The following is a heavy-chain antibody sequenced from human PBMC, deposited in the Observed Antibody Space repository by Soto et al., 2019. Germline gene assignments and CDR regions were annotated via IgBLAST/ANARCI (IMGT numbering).Heavy chain of an antibody. J-gene: IGHJ5*02. CDR1: GSFIIGSE. V-gene: IGHV4-59*12. CDR2: IHYSGSA. Sequence: PDTLYLTCTFPGSFIIGSERTWILQCLETALEWIGYIHYSGSATYNPSLNSRLTMSVDRSKSQFSMKLASVTAADTAVYYCARGVGGSGLNWFDPWGQGTLVTVS. CDR3: ARGVGGSGLNWFDP. D-gene: IGHD6-19*01.